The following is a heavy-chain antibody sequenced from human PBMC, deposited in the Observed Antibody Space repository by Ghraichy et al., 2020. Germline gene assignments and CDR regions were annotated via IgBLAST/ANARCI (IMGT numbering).Heavy chain of an antibody. V-gene: IGHV1-69*13. CDR2: IIPIFGTA. D-gene: IGHD4-23*01. Sequence: SVKVSCKASGGTFSSYAISWVRQAPGQGLEWMGGIIPIFGTANYAQKFQGRVTITADESTSTAYMELSSLRSEDTAVYYCARDRDATTVVTQYYFDYWGQGTLVTVSS. J-gene: IGHJ4*02. CDR1: GGTFSSYA. CDR3: ARDRDATTVVTQYYFDY.